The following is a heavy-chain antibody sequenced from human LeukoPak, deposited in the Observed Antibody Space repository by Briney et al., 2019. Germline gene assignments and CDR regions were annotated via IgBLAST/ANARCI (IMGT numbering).Heavy chain of an antibody. V-gene: IGHV1-2*02. D-gene: IGHD3-3*01. CDR3: AKWGFDFWSGHFGLDV. CDR1: GYTLTGYY. CDR2: INPNSGGT. J-gene: IGHJ6*02. Sequence: ASVKVSCKASGYTLTGYYMHWVRQAPGQGLEWMGWINPNSGGTNYAQKFQGRVTMTRDTSITTAYMELSRLRSDDTAVYYCAKWGFDFWSGHFGLDVWGQGTTVTVS.